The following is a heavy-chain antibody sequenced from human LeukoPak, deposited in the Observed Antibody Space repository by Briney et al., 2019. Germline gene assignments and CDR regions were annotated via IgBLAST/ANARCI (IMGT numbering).Heavy chain of an antibody. Sequence: PGGSLRLSCAASGFTFSSYEMNWVRQAPGKGLEWVSYISSSGSTIYYADSVKGRFTISRDNAKNSLYLQMNSLRAEDTAVYYCARASYTYYYDSSGYFDYWGQGTLVTVSS. CDR1: GFTFSSYE. V-gene: IGHV3-48*03. CDR2: ISSSGSTI. J-gene: IGHJ4*02. D-gene: IGHD3-22*01. CDR3: ARASYTYYYDSSGYFDY.